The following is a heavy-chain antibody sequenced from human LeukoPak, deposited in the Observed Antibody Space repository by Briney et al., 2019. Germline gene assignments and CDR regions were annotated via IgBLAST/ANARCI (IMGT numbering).Heavy chain of an antibody. V-gene: IGHV3-30*03. CDR1: GFTFRSYG. J-gene: IGHJ4*02. CDR3: VRRTANHFDY. Sequence: GGSLRLSCAASGFTFRSYGMHWVRQAPGKGLEWVAVISYDGNKYYADSVKGRFTISRDNSKNTLYLQMSSLRAEDTAVFYCVRRTANHFDYWGQGTLVTVSS. CDR2: ISYDGNK. D-gene: IGHD2-21*02.